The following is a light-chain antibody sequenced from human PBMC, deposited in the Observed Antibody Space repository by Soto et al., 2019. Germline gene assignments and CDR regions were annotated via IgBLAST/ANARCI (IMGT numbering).Light chain of an antibody. CDR2: EVS. Sequence: QSALTQPPSASGSPGQSVTISCTGTSSDVGGYNSVSWYQQHPGKAPKLMIYEVSKRPSGVPDRFSGSKSGNTASLTVSGLQVEDEADYYCSSYAGSNNLYVFGTGTKLTLL. V-gene: IGLV2-8*01. CDR3: SSYAGSNNLYV. CDR1: SSDVGGYNS. J-gene: IGLJ1*01.